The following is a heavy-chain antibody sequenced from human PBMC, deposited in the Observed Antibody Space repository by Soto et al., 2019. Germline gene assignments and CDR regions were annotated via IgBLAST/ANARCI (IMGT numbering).Heavy chain of an antibody. D-gene: IGHD2-2*01. Sequence: GESLKISCKTSGYSFTSYWNGWVRQMPGNGMEWMGNIYPYDSDTRYSPSFQGQVTISADTSITTAYLQWSGLRASDTAMYFCARHLVGSTRGNFDYWGQGTLVTVSS. V-gene: IGHV5-51*01. CDR2: IYPYDSDT. CDR3: ARHLVGSTRGNFDY. CDR1: GYSFTSYW. J-gene: IGHJ4*01.